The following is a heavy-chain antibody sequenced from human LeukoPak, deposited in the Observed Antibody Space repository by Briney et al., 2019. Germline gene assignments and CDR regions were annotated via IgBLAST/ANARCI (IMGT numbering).Heavy chain of an antibody. CDR1: GASFGRYS. J-gene: IGHJ4*02. V-gene: IGHV4-34*01. D-gene: IGHD1-26*01. CDR2: INYSGYT. CDR3: ARVGSTPAKFDY. Sequence: SETLSLTSAVYGASFGRYSWSWIRQSPEKGLEWIGEINYSGYTKYNPSLKSRVTMSVDTSKNQFSLNLTSVTAADTAVYYCARVGSTPAKFDYWGQGTQVTVSS.